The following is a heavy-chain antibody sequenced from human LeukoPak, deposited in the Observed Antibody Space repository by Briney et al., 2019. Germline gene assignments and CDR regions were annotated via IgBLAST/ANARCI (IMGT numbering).Heavy chain of an antibody. J-gene: IGHJ4*02. CDR3: ASQLPTTYTS. CDR2: ISSSSSYI. D-gene: IGHD3-16*01. CDR1: GFTFSSYS. V-gene: IGHV3-21*01. Sequence: GGSLRLSCAASGFTFSSYSMNWVRQAPGKGLEWVSSISSSSSYIYYADSVKGRFTISRDNAKNSLYLQMNSLRAEDTAVYYCASQLPTTYTSWGQGTLVTVSS.